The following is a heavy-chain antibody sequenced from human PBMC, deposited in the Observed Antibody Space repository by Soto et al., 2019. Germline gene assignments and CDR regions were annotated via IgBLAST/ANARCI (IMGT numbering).Heavy chain of an antibody. J-gene: IGHJ4*02. CDR1: GDSILRDGYS. Sequence: SETLSHTCTVSGDSILRDGYSWSWIRQPPGKGLEWIGFIYHSGATYYNPSLKSRVTTSVDKSKNQFSLRLASVTAADTAVYYCAREMSYYFDSWGQGTLVTVSS. CDR2: IYHSGAT. CDR3: AREMSYYFDS. V-gene: IGHV4-30-2*01.